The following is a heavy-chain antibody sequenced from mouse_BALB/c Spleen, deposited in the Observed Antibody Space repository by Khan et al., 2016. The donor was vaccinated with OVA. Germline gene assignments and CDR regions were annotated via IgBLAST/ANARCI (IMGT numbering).Heavy chain of an antibody. V-gene: IGHV9-3-1*01. CDR1: GYTFTNYG. D-gene: IGHD2-4*01. J-gene: IGHJ3*01. CDR3: VKGDDYDGTY. CDR2: INTYTGET. Sequence: QIQLVQSGPELKKPGEMVKISCKASGYTFTNYGMNWVKQAPGKGLKWMGWINTYTGETTYTDDFKGRFAFSLETSATTAYLQINSLKNEDTATYFCVKGDDYDGTYWGQGTLGTVST.